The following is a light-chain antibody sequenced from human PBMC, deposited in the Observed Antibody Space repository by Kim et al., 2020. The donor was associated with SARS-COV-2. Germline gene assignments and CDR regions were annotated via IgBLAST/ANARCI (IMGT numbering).Light chain of an antibody. Sequence: ALGQTVRITCQEDSLRTYYASWYQQQPGQATVLVIYGQNNRPSGIPDRFSGSNSGNTASLTITGAQAEDEADYYCDSRDSSGNHVLFGGGTQLTVL. CDR1: SLRTYY. V-gene: IGLV3-19*01. J-gene: IGLJ2*01. CDR3: DSRDSSGNHVL. CDR2: GQN.